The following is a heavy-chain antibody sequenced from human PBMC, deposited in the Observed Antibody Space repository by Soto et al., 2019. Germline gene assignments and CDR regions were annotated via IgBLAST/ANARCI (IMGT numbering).Heavy chain of an antibody. Sequence: SETLSLTCTVSGGSISSGDYYWSWIRQPPGKGLEWIGYIYYSGSTYYNPSLKSRVTISVDTSKNQFSLKLSSVTAADTAVYYCARRPYDILTGYYKLGGFDPWGQGTLVTVSS. CDR1: GGSISSGDYY. V-gene: IGHV4-30-4*01. J-gene: IGHJ5*02. D-gene: IGHD3-9*01. CDR2: IYYSGST. CDR3: ARRPYDILTGYYKLGGFDP.